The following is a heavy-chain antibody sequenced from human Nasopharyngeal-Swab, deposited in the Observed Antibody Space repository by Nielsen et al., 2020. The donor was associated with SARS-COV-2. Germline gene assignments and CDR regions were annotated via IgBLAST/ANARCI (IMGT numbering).Heavy chain of an antibody. D-gene: IGHD1-26*01. CDR2: IIPILGIA. CDR1: GYTFTSYA. V-gene: IGHV1-69*04. Sequence: SVKVSCKASGYTFTSYAMNWVRQAPGQGLEWMGRIIPILGIANYAQKFQGRVTITADKSTSTAYMELSSLRSEDTAVYYCARVGATTFYWGQGTLVTVST. J-gene: IGHJ4*02. CDR3: ARVGATTFY.